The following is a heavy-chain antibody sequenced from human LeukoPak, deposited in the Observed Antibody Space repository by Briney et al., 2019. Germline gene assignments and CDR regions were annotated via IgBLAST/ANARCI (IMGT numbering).Heavy chain of an antibody. CDR2: IYSSGST. D-gene: IGHD3-3*01. CDR1: GGSISSHY. V-gene: IGHV4-59*11. Sequence: SETLSLTCTVSGGSISSHYWSWFRQPPGKGLEWIGYIYSSGSTNYNPSLKSRVTISVDTSKNQFSLKLSSVTAADTAVCYCGRSWGYDFWSGNLLDYWSQGTLVTVSS. J-gene: IGHJ4*02. CDR3: GRSWGYDFWSGNLLDY.